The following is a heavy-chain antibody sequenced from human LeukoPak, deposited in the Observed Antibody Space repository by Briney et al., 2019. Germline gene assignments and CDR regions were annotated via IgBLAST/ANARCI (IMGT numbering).Heavy chain of an antibody. CDR3: ARDVVVAAIYYGMDV. CDR1: GFTVSSNY. D-gene: IGHD2-15*01. CDR2: IYSGGST. Sequence: GSLRLSCAASGFTVSSNYMSWVRQAPGKGLEWVSVIYSGGSTYYADSVKGRFTISRDNSKNTLYLQMNSLRAEDTAVYYCARDVVVAAIYYGMDVWGKGTTVTVSS. J-gene: IGHJ6*04. V-gene: IGHV3-53*01.